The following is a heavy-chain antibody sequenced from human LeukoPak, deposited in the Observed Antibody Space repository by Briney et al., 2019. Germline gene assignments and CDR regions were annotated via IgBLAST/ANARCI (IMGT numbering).Heavy chain of an antibody. CDR3: AKGSSSSWSVKNFDY. V-gene: IGHV3-23*01. CDR2: ISGSGGST. J-gene: IGHJ4*02. D-gene: IGHD6-13*01. CDR1: GFTFSSYA. Sequence: HSGGSLRLSCAASGFTFSSYAMSWVRQAPGKRLEWVSAISGSGGSTYYADSVKGRFTISRDNSKNTLYLQMNSLRAEDTAVYYCAKGSSSSWSVKNFDYWGQGTLVTVSS.